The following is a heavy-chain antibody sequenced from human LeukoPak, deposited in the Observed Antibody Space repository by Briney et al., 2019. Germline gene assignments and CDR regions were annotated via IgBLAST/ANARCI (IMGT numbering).Heavy chain of an antibody. V-gene: IGHV1-2*02. CDR2: INPNTGGA. J-gene: IGHJ4*02. CDR1: EYTFTDYY. D-gene: IGHD7-27*01. Sequence: ASVKVSFKASEYTFTDYYVHLVRQAPGQGLEWMVWINPNTGGANYAQKFQCRVTMTRDTSISTGYLYLSGLRSDDTAVYYCARAKANWGSGDYWGQGTLVSVSS. CDR3: ARAKANWGSGDY.